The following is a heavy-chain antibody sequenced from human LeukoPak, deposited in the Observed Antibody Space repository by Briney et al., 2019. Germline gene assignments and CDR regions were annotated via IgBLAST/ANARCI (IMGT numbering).Heavy chain of an antibody. CDR1: GYTFTSYD. CDR3: AREGYSYGYYYYYYGMDV. Sequence: ASVKVSCKASGYTFTSYDINWRRQATGQGPEWMGGMNPNSGNTGYAQKFQGRVNMTRHTSISTAYMGLSSQRSEVTAVYYCAREGYSYGYYYYYYGMDVWGQGTTVTVSS. J-gene: IGHJ6*01. CDR2: MNPNSGNT. V-gene: IGHV1-8*01. D-gene: IGHD5-18*01.